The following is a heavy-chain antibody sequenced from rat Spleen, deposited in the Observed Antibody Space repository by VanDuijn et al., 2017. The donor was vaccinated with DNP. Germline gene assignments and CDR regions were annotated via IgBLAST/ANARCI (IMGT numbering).Heavy chain of an antibody. D-gene: IGHD4-3*01. CDR2: IGSDGYAP. J-gene: IGHJ2*01. CDR3: IRWNSGHFDY. V-gene: IGHV5-22*01. Sequence: EVQLVESGGGLVQPGRSLRLSCAASGFTFSDYYMAWVRQAPTKGLEWVAYIGSDGYAPYYGDSVKGRFTISRDNAKSTLYLQMNSLRYEDMAIYDCIRWNSGHFDYWGQGVMVTVSS. CDR1: GFTFSDYY.